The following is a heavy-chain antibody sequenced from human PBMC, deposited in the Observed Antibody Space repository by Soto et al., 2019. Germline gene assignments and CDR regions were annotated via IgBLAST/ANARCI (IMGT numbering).Heavy chain of an antibody. CDR3: ARVVGSYDFWRGSAV. CDR1: GFPFSNYG. CDR2: ISFDGHNE. V-gene: IGHV3-30*03. D-gene: IGHD3-3*01. Sequence: SLRLSCAASGFPFSNYGMHWVRQAPGKGLEWVAVISFDGHNEDYADSVKGRFTISRDNSKNTLYLQMNSLRGEDTAVYYCARVVGSYDFWRGSAVWGQGTTVTVSS. J-gene: IGHJ6*02.